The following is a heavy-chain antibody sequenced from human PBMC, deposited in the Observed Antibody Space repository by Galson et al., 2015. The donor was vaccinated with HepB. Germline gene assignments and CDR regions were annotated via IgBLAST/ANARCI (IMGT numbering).Heavy chain of an antibody. J-gene: IGHJ4*02. CDR3: ARAAPGFTASHHLDH. Sequence: SLRLSCAASGFTFSTSDFHWVRQAAGKDLEWVSAIGITSDTHYPDSVKGRFTISRENGRRSVYLQMNGLRVGDTAIYYCARAAPGFTASHHLDHWGQGILVTVSS. V-gene: IGHV3-13*04. CDR1: GFTFSTSD. D-gene: IGHD2-2*01. CDR2: IGITSDT.